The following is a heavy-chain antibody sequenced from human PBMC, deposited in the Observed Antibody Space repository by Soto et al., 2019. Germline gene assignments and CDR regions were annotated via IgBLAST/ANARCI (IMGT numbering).Heavy chain of an antibody. V-gene: IGHV2-5*02. CDR3: ARDSSGYYGFDY. Sequence: QITLKESGPTLVKPTQTLTLTCTFSGFSLSTSGVGVGWIRQPPGKALEWLALIYWDDDKRYSPSLKSRLTITKDTSKNQVVLTMTNMDPVDTATYYCARDSSGYYGFDYWDQGTLVTVSS. D-gene: IGHD3-22*01. CDR1: GFSLSTSGVG. J-gene: IGHJ4*02. CDR2: IYWDDDK.